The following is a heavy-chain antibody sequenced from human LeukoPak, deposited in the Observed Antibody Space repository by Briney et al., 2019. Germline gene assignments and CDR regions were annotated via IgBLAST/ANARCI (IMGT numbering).Heavy chain of an antibody. J-gene: IGHJ4*02. CDR1: GYTFTSYG. CDR2: ISAYNGNT. Sequence: ASVKVSCKASGYTFTSYGISWVRQAPGQGLEWMGWISAYNGNTNYAQKLQGRVTMTTDTSTSTAYMELRSLRSDDTAVYYCARPRYYYDSSGYYPYYFDYWGQRTLVTVSS. D-gene: IGHD3-22*01. V-gene: IGHV1-18*01. CDR3: ARPRYYYDSSGYYPYYFDY.